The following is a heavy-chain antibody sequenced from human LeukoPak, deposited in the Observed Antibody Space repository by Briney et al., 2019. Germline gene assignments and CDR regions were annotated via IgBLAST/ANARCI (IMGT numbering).Heavy chain of an antibody. CDR2: IIPIFGTA. CDR3: ARVVLQLGYCTNGVCSNFDY. CDR1: GGTFSSYA. Sequence: ASVKVSCKASGGTFSSYAISWVRQAPGQGLEWMGRIIPIFGTANYAQKLQGRVTMTTDTSTSTAYMELRSLRSDDTAVYYCARVVLQLGYCTNGVCSNFDYWGQGNLVTVSS. D-gene: IGHD2-8*01. J-gene: IGHJ4*02. V-gene: IGHV1-69*05.